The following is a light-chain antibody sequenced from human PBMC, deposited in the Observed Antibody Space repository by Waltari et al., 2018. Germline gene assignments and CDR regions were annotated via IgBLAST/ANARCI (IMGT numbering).Light chain of an antibody. Sequence: QSALTQPASVSGSPGQSITISCTGTSSDVGTYNLVSWYQHHPDKAPKLIIYEGNKRPSGVSKRFSGSKSGNTASLTISGLQAEDEADYYCCSFAAGSILAFGGGTKLTVL. CDR1: SSDVGTYNL. CDR3: CSFAAGSILA. CDR2: EGN. V-gene: IGLV2-23*01. J-gene: IGLJ3*02.